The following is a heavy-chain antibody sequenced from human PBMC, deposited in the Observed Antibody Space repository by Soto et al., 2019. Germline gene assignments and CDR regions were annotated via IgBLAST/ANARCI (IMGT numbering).Heavy chain of an antibody. D-gene: IGHD3-22*01. CDR2: IGTRTGDL. CDR3: ARGDPLPYYYDSSGYSTQFDY. CDR1: GFTFTSYA. J-gene: IGHJ4*02. Sequence: GGSLRLSCAASGFTFTSYAMTWVRQGPGKGLEWVSSIGTRTGDLLYADSVKGRFTISRDNSKNTLYLQMNSLRAEDTAVYYCARGDPLPYYYDSSGYSTQFDYWGQGTLVTVSS. V-gene: IGHV3-23*01.